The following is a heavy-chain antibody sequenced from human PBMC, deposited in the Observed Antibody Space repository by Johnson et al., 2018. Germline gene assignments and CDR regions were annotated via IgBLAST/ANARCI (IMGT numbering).Heavy chain of an antibody. CDR1: GFTFDDYA. CDR2: ISGNSGSI. V-gene: IGHV3-9*01. Sequence: VQLVESGGGLVQPGRSLRLSCAASGFTFDDYAMHWVRQAPGKGLAWVSGISGNSGSIGYADSVKGRFTISRDNAKNSLYLQMNSLRAEDTAVYYCAKRWLGYIQHWGQGTLVTVSS. J-gene: IGHJ1*01. CDR3: AKRWLGYIQH. D-gene: IGHD2-15*01.